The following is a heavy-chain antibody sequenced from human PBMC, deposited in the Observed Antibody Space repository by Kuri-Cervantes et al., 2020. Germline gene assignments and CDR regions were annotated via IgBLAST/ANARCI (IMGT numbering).Heavy chain of an antibody. Sequence: ASVKVSCKASGYTFTSYYMHWVRQAPGQGLEWMGIINPSGGSTSYAQKFQGRVTMTRDTSISTAYMELSRLRSDDTAVYYCARGGSSGCLDYWGQGTLVTVSS. CDR1: GYTFTSYY. CDR2: INPSGGST. V-gene: IGHV1-46*01. D-gene: IGHD6-19*01. CDR3: ARGGSSGCLDY. J-gene: IGHJ4*02.